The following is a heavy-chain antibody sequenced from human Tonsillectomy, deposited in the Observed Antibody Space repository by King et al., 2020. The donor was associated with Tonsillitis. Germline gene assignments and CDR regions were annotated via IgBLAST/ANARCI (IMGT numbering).Heavy chain of an antibody. V-gene: IGHV1-69*12. D-gene: IGHD3-22*01. CDR3: ARTDYYDSSGYYWTFDY. Sequence: VQLVQSGAEVKKPGSSVKVSCKASGGTFSNYAISWVRQAPGQGLEWMGGIIPIFGTANYAQKFQGRGTITADESTSTAYMEVSSLRSEDTAVYYCARTDYYDSSGYYWTFDYWGQGTLVTVSS. J-gene: IGHJ4*02. CDR1: GGTFSNYA. CDR2: IIPIFGTA.